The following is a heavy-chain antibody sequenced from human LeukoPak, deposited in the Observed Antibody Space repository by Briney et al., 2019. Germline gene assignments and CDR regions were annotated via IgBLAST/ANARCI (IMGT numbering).Heavy chain of an antibody. Sequence: PGGSLRLSCAASGFTFSNYAMSWVRQAPGKGLEWVSAISGSGDSTFYTDSVKGRFTISRDNSKNTLYLQMNSLRAEDTAVYYCAKGILVPAAEDAFDIWGQGTMVTVSS. D-gene: IGHD2-2*01. CDR2: ISGSGDST. J-gene: IGHJ3*02. V-gene: IGHV3-23*01. CDR1: GFTFSNYA. CDR3: AKGILVPAAEDAFDI.